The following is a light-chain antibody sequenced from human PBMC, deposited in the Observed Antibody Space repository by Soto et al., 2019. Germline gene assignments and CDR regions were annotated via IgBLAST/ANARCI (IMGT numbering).Light chain of an antibody. CDR3: ATWDDSLSGRWV. CDR2: GDV. V-gene: IGLV1-47*02. Sequence: QSVLTQPPSASGTPGQRFTISCSGSTSNIGRNSVYWYQQLPGTAPKLVMYGDVLRPSGVPDRFSGSKSGTSASLAISGLRSEDEADYYCATWDDSLSGRWVFGGGTKVTVL. J-gene: IGLJ3*02. CDR1: TSNIGRNS.